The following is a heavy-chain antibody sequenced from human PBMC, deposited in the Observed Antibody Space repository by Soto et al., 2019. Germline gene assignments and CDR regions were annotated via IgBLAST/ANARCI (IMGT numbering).Heavy chain of an antibody. J-gene: IGHJ4*02. CDR3: XXXXXXXXXXXXXXXXXXX. Sequence: QVQLVQSGAEVKKPGSSVKVSCKASGGTFSSYAISWVRQAPGQGLEWMGGIIPIFGTANYAQKFQGRVTITADESTSTAYMELSSLRSEDTAVYXXXXXXXXXXXXXXXXXXXXXWGQGTLVTVSS. CDR2: IIPIFGTA. V-gene: IGHV1-69*12. CDR1: GGTFSSYA.